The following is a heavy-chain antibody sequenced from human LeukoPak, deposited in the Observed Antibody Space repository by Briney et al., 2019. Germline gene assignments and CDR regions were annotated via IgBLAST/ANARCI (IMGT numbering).Heavy chain of an antibody. CDR1: GGSFSGYY. J-gene: IGHJ4*02. Sequence: SETLSLTCVVYGGSFSGYYWSWIRQPPGKGLEWIGEINHSGSINYNPSLKSRVTISVDTSKNQFSLKLSSVTAADTAVYYCARGRSLKLIDFDYWGQGTLVTVSS. V-gene: IGHV4-34*01. CDR3: ARGRSLKLIDFDY. CDR2: INHSGSI. D-gene: IGHD2-15*01.